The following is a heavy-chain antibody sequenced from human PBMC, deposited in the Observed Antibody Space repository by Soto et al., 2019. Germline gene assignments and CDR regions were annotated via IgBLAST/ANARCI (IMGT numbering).Heavy chain of an antibody. CDR1: GVTFNRQD. D-gene: IGHD2-8*01. V-gene: IGHV1-69*13. CDR3: AHGVMVHAPDGRGLKSPYWYFDL. CDR2: IIPMFGTP. Sequence: ASVKVSCKASGVTFNRQDMRWVRQAPCQGLEWMGGIIPMFGTPHYAEKFQDRVTITANESTGTAYLELSSLTSVDTATYYCAHGVMVHAPDGRGLKSPYWYFDLWGRGTLVTVSS. J-gene: IGHJ2*01.